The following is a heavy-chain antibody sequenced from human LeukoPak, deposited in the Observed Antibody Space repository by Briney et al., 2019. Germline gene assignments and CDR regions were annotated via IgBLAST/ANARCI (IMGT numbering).Heavy chain of an antibody. J-gene: IGHJ4*02. V-gene: IGHV3-21*01. Sequence: GGSLRLSCAASGFTFSNYWMHWVRQAPGKGLVWVSSISSSSSYIYYADSVKGRFTISRDNAKNSLYLQMNSLRAEDTAVYYCARDTGAYYDSGGLDYWGQGTLVTVSS. CDR1: GFTFSNYW. D-gene: IGHD3-22*01. CDR2: ISSSSSYI. CDR3: ARDTGAYYDSGGLDY.